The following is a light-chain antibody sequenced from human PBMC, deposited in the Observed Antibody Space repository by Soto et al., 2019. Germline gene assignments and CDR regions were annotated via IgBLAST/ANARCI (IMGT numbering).Light chain of an antibody. CDR3: QQYGGSPRT. V-gene: IGKV3-20*01. Sequence: EVVMTQSPATLSVSPGERATLSCRASQSINNNLAWYQRTPGQAPRLLMFGASSRATGIPDRFSGSGSGTDFTLTISRLEPEDFAIYHCQQYGGSPRTFGQGTKLEIK. CDR1: QSINNN. CDR2: GAS. J-gene: IGKJ2*01.